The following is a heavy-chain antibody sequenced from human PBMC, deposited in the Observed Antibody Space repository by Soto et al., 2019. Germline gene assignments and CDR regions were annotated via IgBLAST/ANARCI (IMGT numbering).Heavy chain of an antibody. CDR3: VRGRGSTTFYALDV. D-gene: IGHD2-2*01. CDR1: GFTFSRHA. Sequence: PGGSLRLSGSASGFTFSRHAMHWVRQAPGKGLEWGVDISYDGRTTHYSNSVGGRFTISRDNSKNTLHLQMSSLRTEDTALYYCVRGRGSTTFYALDVWCQGTTVTVSS. V-gene: IGHV3-30*04. J-gene: IGHJ6*02. CDR2: ISYDGRTT.